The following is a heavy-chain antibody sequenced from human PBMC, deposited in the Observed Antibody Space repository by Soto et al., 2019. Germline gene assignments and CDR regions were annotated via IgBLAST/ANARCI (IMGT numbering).Heavy chain of an antibody. D-gene: IGHD3-10*01. V-gene: IGHV4-59*01. Sequence: SETLSLTCTVSGGSISSYYWSWIRQPPGKGLEWIGYIYYSGSTNYNPSLKSRVTISVDTSKNQFSLKLSSVTAADTAVYYCARESPYTMVRGVTFDYWGQGTPVTVSS. CDR1: GGSISSYY. CDR3: ARESPYTMVRGVTFDY. J-gene: IGHJ4*02. CDR2: IYYSGST.